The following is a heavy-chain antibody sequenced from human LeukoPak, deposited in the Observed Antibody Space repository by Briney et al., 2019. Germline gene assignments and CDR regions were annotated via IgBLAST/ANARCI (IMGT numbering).Heavy chain of an antibody. V-gene: IGHV3-23*01. Sequence: GGSLRLSCAASGFTFSSYAMSWVRQAPGKGLEWVSTIRGSGDSTYYADSVKGRFTISRDNSKNTLYLQMNSLRAEDTAVYYCAKDKIGLRFLEWSYLFDYWGQGTLVTVSS. CDR2: IRGSGDST. D-gene: IGHD3-3*01. CDR1: GFTFSSYA. J-gene: IGHJ4*02. CDR3: AKDKIGLRFLEWSYLFDY.